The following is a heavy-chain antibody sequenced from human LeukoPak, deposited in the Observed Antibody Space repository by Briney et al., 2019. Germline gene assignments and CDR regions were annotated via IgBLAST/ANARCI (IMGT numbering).Heavy chain of an antibody. Sequence: GESLKISCKGSGYSFTSYWIGWVRQMPGKGLEWMGIIYPGDSDTRYSPSFQGQVTISADKSISTAYPQWSSLKASDTAMYYCARGVGYSSSWYDLGFDPWGQGTLVTVSS. D-gene: IGHD6-13*01. V-gene: IGHV5-51*01. CDR2: IYPGDSDT. CDR3: ARGVGYSSSWYDLGFDP. CDR1: GYSFTSYW. J-gene: IGHJ5*02.